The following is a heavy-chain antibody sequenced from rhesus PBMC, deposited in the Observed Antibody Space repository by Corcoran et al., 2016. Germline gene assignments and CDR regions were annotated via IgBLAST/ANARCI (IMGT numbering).Heavy chain of an antibody. CDR2: IYGNFPST. CDR3: VREAPGYWTSTIQTFDY. V-gene: IGHV4S18*01. J-gene: IGHJ4*01. CDR1: GGSITDSLY. Sequence: QVQLQESGPGLVKPSETLSLTCAVSGGSITDSLYWTWIRQSPGKGLGWFGNIYGNFPSTDYNPSLKSRVSISTATSKNQFSLRLTSVTAADTAVYYCVREAPGYWTSTIQTFDYWGQGALVTVSS. D-gene: IGHD2-27*01.